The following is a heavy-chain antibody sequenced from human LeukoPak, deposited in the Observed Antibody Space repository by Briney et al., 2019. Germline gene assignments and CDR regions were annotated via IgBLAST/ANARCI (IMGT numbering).Heavy chain of an antibody. Sequence: WETLSLTCTVSGGSINSYYWSWIPQPPGKGLEWIGYIYYTGTTDYNPSLKSRVTMSVDTSKNQFSLNLNSVTAADTAVYYCARHYFVGSSVFTNWSQGALVTVSS. CDR3: ARHYFVGSSVFTN. J-gene: IGHJ4*02. V-gene: IGHV4-59*01. D-gene: IGHD3-10*02. CDR1: GGSINSYY. CDR2: IYYTGTT.